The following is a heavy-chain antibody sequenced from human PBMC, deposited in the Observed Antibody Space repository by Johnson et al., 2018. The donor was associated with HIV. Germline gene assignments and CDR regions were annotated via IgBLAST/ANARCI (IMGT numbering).Heavy chain of an antibody. CDR3: ARGGGSYYSGAFDM. V-gene: IGHV3-20*04. Sequence: VQLVESGGGVIRPGGSLRLSCAASRFTFNDYGMSWVRQAPGKGLEWVSGINWNGGSTGYADSVRGRFTISRDNAKNSLYLQMNSLRAEDTALYYCARGGGSYYSGAFDMWGQGTMVTVSS. CDR2: INWNGGST. J-gene: IGHJ3*02. CDR1: RFTFNDYG. D-gene: IGHD1-26*01.